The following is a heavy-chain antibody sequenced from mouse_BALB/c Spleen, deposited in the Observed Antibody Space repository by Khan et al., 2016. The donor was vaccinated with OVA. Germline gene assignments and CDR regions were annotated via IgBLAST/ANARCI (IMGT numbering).Heavy chain of an antibody. CDR3: ARNYDYDEGLAY. CDR2: IWSGGCT. D-gene: IGHD2-4*01. Sequence: QVQLKESGPGLVQPSQSLSITCTVSGFSLTTYGVHWVRQSPGKGLEWLGVIWSGGCTDYHAAFISRLSISKDSSKSQVFFKMNSLQVNDPAIYYCARNYDYDEGLAYWGQGTLVTVSA. V-gene: IGHV2-2*02. J-gene: IGHJ3*01. CDR1: GFSLTTYG.